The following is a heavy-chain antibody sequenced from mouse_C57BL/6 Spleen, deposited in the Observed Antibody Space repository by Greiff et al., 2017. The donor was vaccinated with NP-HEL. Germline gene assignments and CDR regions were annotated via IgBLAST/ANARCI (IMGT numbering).Heavy chain of an antibody. J-gene: IGHJ2*01. CDR3: ARPRDYDGGYYFDY. D-gene: IGHD2-4*01. CDR1: GYTFTSYG. V-gene: IGHV1-81*01. Sequence: QVQLQQSGAELARPGASVKLSCKASGYTFTSYGISWVKQRTGPGLEWIGELYPRSGNTYYNEKFKGKATLTADKSSSTAYMELRSLTSEESAVYFCARPRDYDGGYYFDYWGQGTTLTVSS. CDR2: LYPRSGNT.